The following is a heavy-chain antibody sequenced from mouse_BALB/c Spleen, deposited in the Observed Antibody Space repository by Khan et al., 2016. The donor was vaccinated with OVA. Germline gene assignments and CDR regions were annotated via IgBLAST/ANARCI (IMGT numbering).Heavy chain of an antibody. J-gene: IGHJ3*01. V-gene: IGHV1-4*01. CDR1: GYTFTTYT. Sequence: VQLQQSGAELARPGASVKMSCKASGYTFTTYTMHWVKQRPGQGLEWIGYINPSNGYTNYNQKFKDKSTLTADKSSSTAYMQLSSLQSDYSAVYYCAREGAYYRSDGWFSYWGQGTLVTVSA. D-gene: IGHD2-14*01. CDR2: INPSNGYT. CDR3: AREGAYYRSDGWFSY.